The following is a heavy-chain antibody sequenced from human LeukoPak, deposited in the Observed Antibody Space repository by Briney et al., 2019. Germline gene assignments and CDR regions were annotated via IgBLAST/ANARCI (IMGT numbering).Heavy chain of an antibody. D-gene: IGHD4-17*01. CDR1: GFTFSSHA. CDR3: AKSRPTVTTPFDAFDI. CDR2: ISGSGGST. Sequence: PGGSLRLSCAGSGFTFSSHAMSWVRQAPGKGLEWISAISGSGGSTYYADSVKGRFTISRDNSKNTLYLQMNSLRAEDTAVYYCAKSRPTVTTPFDAFDIWGQGTMVTVSS. V-gene: IGHV3-23*01. J-gene: IGHJ3*02.